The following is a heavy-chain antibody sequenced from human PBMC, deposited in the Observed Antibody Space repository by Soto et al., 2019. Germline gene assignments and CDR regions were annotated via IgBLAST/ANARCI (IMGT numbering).Heavy chain of an antibody. D-gene: IGHD2-2*01. CDR1: GFTFSSYA. V-gene: IGHV3-30-3*01. Sequence: GGSLRLSCAASGFTFSSYAMHWVRQAPGKGLEWVAVISYDGSNKYYADSVKGRFTISRDNSKNTLYLQMNSLRAEDTAVYYCARGGGTRYYYYYGMDVWGQGTTVTVSS. J-gene: IGHJ6*02. CDR2: ISYDGSNK. CDR3: ARGGGTRYYYYYGMDV.